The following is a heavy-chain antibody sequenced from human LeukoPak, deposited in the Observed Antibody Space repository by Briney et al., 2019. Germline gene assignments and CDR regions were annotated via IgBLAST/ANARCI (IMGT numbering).Heavy chain of an antibody. Sequence: GGSLRLSCAGSGFTFSSDSMNWVRQAPGKGLEWVSYISSSGNTKHYVDSVKGRFTISRDNAKNSVYLQMNSLRNEDTAVYYCARDLTSVPTRWGQGTLVTVSS. D-gene: IGHD4-17*01. CDR1: GFTFSSDS. CDR3: ARDLTSVPTR. V-gene: IGHV3-48*02. J-gene: IGHJ4*02. CDR2: ISSSGNTK.